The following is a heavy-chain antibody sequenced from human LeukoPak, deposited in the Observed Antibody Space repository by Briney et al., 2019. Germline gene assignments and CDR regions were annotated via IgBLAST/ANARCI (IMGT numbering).Heavy chain of an antibody. CDR2: IHSDGNTT. D-gene: IGHD1-1*01. CDR1: GFTFSSYW. J-gene: IGHJ4*02. Sequence: PGGSLRLSCAASGFTFSSYWMHWVRQAPGKGLMWVSRIHSDGNTTNYADSVKGRFTISRDNAKNTLYLQMNSLRAEDTAVYYCVRGTGGDYWGQGTLVTVSS. V-gene: IGHV3-74*01. CDR3: VRGTGGDY.